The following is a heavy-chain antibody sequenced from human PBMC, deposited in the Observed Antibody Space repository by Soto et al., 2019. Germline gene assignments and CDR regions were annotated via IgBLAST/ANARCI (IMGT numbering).Heavy chain of an antibody. J-gene: IGHJ5*02. CDR2: VSFDGSNK. V-gene: IGHV3-30-3*01. D-gene: IGHD6-13*01. Sequence: QVQLVESGGGVVQPGRSLRLSCAASGFTFRTHAMHWVRQAPSKGLECVAIVSFDGSNKYYADSVKGRFTISRDNSKNTLYLQMSGLTPEDTAFYYCARDQTGITTAGGGRIDRWGQGTLVTVSS. CDR1: GFTFRTHA. CDR3: ARDQTGITTAGGGRIDR.